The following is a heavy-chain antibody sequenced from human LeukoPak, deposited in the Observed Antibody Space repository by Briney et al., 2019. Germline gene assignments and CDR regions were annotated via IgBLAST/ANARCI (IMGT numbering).Heavy chain of an antibody. V-gene: IGHV3-21*04. D-gene: IGHD6-19*01. J-gene: IGHJ4*02. CDR3: AKVRVGDFSGWYSNDH. CDR1: EFTFSDYN. Sequence: GGSLRLSCAASEFTFSDYNMHWVRQAPGKGLEWVSYISSSSSYRYYADSVKGRFTISRDNPKNTLYLQMNSLRAEDTALYYCAKVRVGDFSGWYSNDHWGQGTPVTVSS. CDR2: ISSSSSYR.